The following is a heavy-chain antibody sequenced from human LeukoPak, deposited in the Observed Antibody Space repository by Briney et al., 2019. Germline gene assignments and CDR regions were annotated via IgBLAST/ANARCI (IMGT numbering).Heavy chain of an antibody. CDR1: GFTFSSYA. CDR3: AKGEGYYYDSSGYYLDY. J-gene: IGHJ4*02. Sequence: AGGSLRLSCAASGFTFSSYAMSWVRRAPGEGGEGVSSMSGSGGRTYYADSVKGRFTISRDNSKNTLYLQMNSLRAEDTAVYYCAKGEGYYYDSSGYYLDYWGQGTLVTVSS. D-gene: IGHD3-22*01. CDR2: MSGSGGRT. V-gene: IGHV3-23*01.